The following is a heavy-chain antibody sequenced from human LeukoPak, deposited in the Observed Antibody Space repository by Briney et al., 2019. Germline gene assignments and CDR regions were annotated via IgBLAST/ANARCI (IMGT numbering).Heavy chain of an antibody. CDR1: GFTFNSYS. CDR3: AKPLPRGNNRYFEN. V-gene: IGHV3-21*01. D-gene: IGHD3-10*01. Sequence: GGSLRLSCAASGFTFNSYSMNWVRQAPGKGLEWVSSISTSSSYIYYADSVKGRFTISRDNAKNSLYLQMNSLRAEDTAVYYCAKPLPRGNNRYFENWGQGTLVTVSS. J-gene: IGHJ4*02. CDR2: ISTSSSYI.